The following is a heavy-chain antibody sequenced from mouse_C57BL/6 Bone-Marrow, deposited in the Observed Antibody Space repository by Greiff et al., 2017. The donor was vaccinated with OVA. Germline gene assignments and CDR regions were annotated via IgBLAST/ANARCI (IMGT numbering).Heavy chain of an antibody. J-gene: IGHJ2*01. CDR2: IWSGGST. Sequence: VMLVESGPGLVQPSQSLSITCTVSGFSLTSYGVHWVRQSPGTGLEWLGVIWSGGSTDYNAAFISRLSISKDNSKSQVFFKMNSLQADDTAIYYCARGDYYYGSSYDYWGQGTTLTVSS. CDR1: GFSLTSYG. D-gene: IGHD1-1*01. V-gene: IGHV2-2*01. CDR3: ARGDYYYGSSYDY.